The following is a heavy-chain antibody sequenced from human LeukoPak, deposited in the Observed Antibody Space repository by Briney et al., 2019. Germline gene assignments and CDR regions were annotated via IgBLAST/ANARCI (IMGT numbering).Heavy chain of an antibody. Sequence: ASVKVSCKASGGTFSSYAISWVRQAPGQGLEWMGRIIPILGIANYAQKFQGRVTITADKSTSTAYMELSSLRSEDTAVYYCARVTNGDYFDYWGQGTLVTVSS. CDR1: GGTFSSYA. D-gene: IGHD4-17*01. CDR2: IIPILGIA. J-gene: IGHJ4*02. V-gene: IGHV1-69*04. CDR3: ARVTNGDYFDY.